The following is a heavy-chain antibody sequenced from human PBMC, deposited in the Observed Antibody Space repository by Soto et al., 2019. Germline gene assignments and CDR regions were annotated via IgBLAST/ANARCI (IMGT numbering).Heavy chain of an antibody. J-gene: IGHJ4*02. CDR3: AKVTGGGYSYGYNY. D-gene: IGHD5-18*01. Sequence: GGSLRLSCAASGFTFSSFAMSWVRQAPGKGLEWVSAISASGGRTFYADSVKDRFTISRDNSKDTLYLQSNSLRGEDTAVYFCAKVTGGGYSYGYNYWGQGTLVTVSS. CDR1: GFTFSSFA. CDR2: ISASGGRT. V-gene: IGHV3-23*01.